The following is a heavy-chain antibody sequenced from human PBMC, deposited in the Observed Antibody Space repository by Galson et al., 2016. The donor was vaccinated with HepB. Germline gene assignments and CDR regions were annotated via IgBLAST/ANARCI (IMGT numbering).Heavy chain of an antibody. CDR2: INPDGSQK. V-gene: IGHV3-7*01. CDR1: GSIFSGYW. CDR3: ARDSRNYNYYYYMDV. J-gene: IGHJ6*03. D-gene: IGHD2-2*01. Sequence: SLRLSCAVSGSIFSGYWMSWVRQAPGEGLEWVANINPDGSQKYYVDSVRGRFTISRDNAKNTLYLQMNSLRAEDTAVYYCARDSRNYNYYYYMDVWGKGTTVTVSS.